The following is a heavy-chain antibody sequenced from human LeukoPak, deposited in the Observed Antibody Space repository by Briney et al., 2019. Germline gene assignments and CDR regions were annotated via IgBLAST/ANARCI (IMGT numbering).Heavy chain of an antibody. CDR2: IKQDGSEK. V-gene: IGHV3-7*03. D-gene: IGHD6-13*01. J-gene: IGHJ1*01. Sequence: GGSLRLSCAASGFTFSSYWMSWVRQAPGKGLEWVANIKQDGSEKYYVDSVKGRFTISRDNAKNSLYLQMNSLRAEDTAVYYCARSYSSSWTNFQHWGQGTLVTVSS. CDR1: GFTFSSYW. CDR3: ARSYSSSWTNFQH.